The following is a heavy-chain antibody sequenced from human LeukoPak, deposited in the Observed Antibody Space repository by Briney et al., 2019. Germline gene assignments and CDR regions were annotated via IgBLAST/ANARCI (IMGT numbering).Heavy chain of an antibody. V-gene: IGHV3-11*01. D-gene: IGHD5-18*01. Sequence: GGSLRLSCAASVYSLRTYDMSCARDARGGGVEGGTHISNSGDTKYYADSVKGRFIISRDNAENSLYLQMNSLRADDTAVYYCANSGGDSYGATYWGQGTLVIVSS. J-gene: IGHJ4*02. CDR2: ISNSGDTK. CDR3: ANSGGDSYGATY. CDR1: VYSLRTYD.